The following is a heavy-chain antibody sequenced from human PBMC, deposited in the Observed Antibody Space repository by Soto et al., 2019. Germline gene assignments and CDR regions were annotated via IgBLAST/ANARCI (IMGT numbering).Heavy chain of an antibody. CDR3: ARLQVRGEGGNWFDP. CDR2: IYYSGST. J-gene: IGHJ5*02. Sequence: SETLSLTCTVSGGSISSSSYYWGRIRQPPGKGLEWIGSIYYSGSTYYNPSLKSRVTISVDTSKNQFSLKLSSVTAADTAVYYCARLQVRGEGGNWFDPWGQGTLVTVSS. V-gene: IGHV4-39*01. D-gene: IGHD3-10*01. CDR1: GGSISSSSYY.